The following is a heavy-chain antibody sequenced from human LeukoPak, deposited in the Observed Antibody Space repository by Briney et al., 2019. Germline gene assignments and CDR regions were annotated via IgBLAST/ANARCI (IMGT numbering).Heavy chain of an antibody. Sequence: GGSLRLSCAASGFTFSSYAMHWVRQAPGKGLEWVAVISYDGSNKYYADSVKGRFTISRDNSKNTLYLQMNSLRAEDTAVYYCARDFVSSGYYSPRGPVDYWGQGTLVTVSS. CDR1: GFTFSSYA. CDR3: ARDFVSSGYYSPRGPVDY. V-gene: IGHV3-30*04. CDR2: ISYDGSNK. J-gene: IGHJ4*02. D-gene: IGHD3-22*01.